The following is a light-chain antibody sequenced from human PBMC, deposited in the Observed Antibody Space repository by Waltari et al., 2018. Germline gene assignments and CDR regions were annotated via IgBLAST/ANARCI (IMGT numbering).Light chain of an antibody. V-gene: IGLV1-40*01. CDR2: GNS. CDR3: QSYDSSLSDVV. J-gene: IGLJ2*01. Sequence: QELPGHAPKLRSCGNSHRPSGVPDRCAGSKSGTSASLAITGLQAEDEADYYCQSYDSSLSDVVFGGGTKLTVL.